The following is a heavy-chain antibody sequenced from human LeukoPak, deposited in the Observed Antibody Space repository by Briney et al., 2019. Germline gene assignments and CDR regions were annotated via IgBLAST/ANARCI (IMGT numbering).Heavy chain of an antibody. CDR3: SRVAAGYYGEYDY. Sequence: GGSLRLSCAASGFTLSDHYMDWVRQAPGKGLEWVGRIRNKLNGYTTEYAASVKGRFTISGDESRNSLYLQMNSLRAEDTALYYCSRVAAGYYGEYDYWGQGTLVSVSS. D-gene: IGHD4-17*01. J-gene: IGHJ4*02. V-gene: IGHV3-72*01. CDR2: IRNKLNGYTT. CDR1: GFTLSDHY.